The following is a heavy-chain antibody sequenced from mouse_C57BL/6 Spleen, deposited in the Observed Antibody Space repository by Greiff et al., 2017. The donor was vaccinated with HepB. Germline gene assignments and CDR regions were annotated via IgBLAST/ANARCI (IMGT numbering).Heavy chain of an antibody. V-gene: IGHV7-3*01. CDR2: IRNKANGYTT. CDR3: ARYPLRTGFDY. J-gene: IGHJ2*01. CDR1: GFTFTDYY. Sequence: EVKVVESGGGLVQPGGSLSLSCAASGFTFTDYYMSWVRQPPGKALEWLGFIRNKANGYTTEYSASVKGRFTISRDNSQSILYLQMNALRAEDSATYYCARYPLRTGFDYWGQGTTLTVSS.